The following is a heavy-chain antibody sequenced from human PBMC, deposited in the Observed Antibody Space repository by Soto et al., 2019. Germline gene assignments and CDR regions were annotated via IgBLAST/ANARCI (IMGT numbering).Heavy chain of an antibody. D-gene: IGHD6-19*01. CDR1: GYTLTTYS. J-gene: IGHJ3*02. V-gene: IGHV1-3*01. CDR2: MNPLNGDT. Sequence: QVQLVQSGAEVKKPGASVKVSCKASGYTLTTYSMYWVRQAPGQRLEWMGWMNPLNGDTKYSQRFQGRLTIIRDTSASTAYMELSSLRSEDTAIYYCARGNSGAFDIWGQGTMVTVSS. CDR3: ARGNSGAFDI.